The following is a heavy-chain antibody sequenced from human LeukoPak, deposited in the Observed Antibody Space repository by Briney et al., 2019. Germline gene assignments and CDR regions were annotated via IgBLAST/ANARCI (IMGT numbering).Heavy chain of an antibody. CDR2: INRSGRT. CDR1: GFTFSTQD. V-gene: IGHV3-23*01. Sequence: GSLKLSCAASGFTFSTQDLEWGRQAPGKGLEWVYGINRSGRTYYTDSVKGRFTISRDNSKNTLYLQMNSLRAEDTAVYYCAKGGYFAFETWGQGTMVAVSS. J-gene: IGHJ3*02. CDR3: AKGGYFAFET. D-gene: IGHD2-2*03.